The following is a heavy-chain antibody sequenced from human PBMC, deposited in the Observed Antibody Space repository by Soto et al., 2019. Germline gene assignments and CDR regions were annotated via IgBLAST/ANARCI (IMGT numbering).Heavy chain of an antibody. J-gene: IGHJ4*02. Sequence: QVQLVQSGAEVKKPGSSVKVSCKASGGTFSSYAISWVRQAPGQGLEWMGGIIPIFGTANYAQKFQGRVTITADESTSTASMELSSLRSEDTAVYYGASTREIATTVVTLAAYYFDYWGQGTLVTVSS. D-gene: IGHD4-17*01. V-gene: IGHV1-69*12. CDR2: IIPIFGTA. CDR3: ASTREIATTVVTLAAYYFDY. CDR1: GGTFSSYA.